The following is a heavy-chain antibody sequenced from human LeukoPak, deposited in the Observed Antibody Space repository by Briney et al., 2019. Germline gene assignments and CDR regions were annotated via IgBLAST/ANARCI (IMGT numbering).Heavy chain of an antibody. CDR3: ARSSGGTHTYDY. D-gene: IGHD2-15*01. V-gene: IGHV1-3*03. CDR2: INAGNGNT. J-gene: IGHJ4*02. Sequence: GASVKVSCKTSGYTFTSNAMHWVRQAPGQRLEWMGWINAGNGNTKYSQEFQGRVTITRDTSASTTYMEVSSLRSEDMAVYYCARSSGGTHTYDYWGQGTLVTVSS. CDR1: GYTFTSNA.